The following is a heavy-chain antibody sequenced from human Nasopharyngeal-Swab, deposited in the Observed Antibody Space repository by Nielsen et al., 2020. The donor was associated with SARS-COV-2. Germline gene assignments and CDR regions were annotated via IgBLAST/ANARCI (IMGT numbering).Heavy chain of an antibody. CDR2: IAHDASNE. V-gene: IGHV3-30*03. CDR3: ARDAPAHYGAFY. Sequence: WIRQPPGKGLEWVAFIAHDASNEYYGDSVNGRFSISRDSSKNTLYLQMDSLRGEDTAVYYCARDAPAHYGAFYWGRGTLVTVSS. J-gene: IGHJ4*02. D-gene: IGHD4-17*01.